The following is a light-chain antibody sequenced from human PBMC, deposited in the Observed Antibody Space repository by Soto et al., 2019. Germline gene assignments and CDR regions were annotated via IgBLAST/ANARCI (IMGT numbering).Light chain of an antibody. Sequence: EIVLTQAPGTLSLSPVERATPSCRATERVVRSYLAWYQLKPGQAPRLLIYDASSRATGIPDRFSGSGSGTDFTLTISRLEPEDFAVYYCQQYGSIPWTFGQGTKVDIK. J-gene: IGKJ1*01. CDR2: DAS. CDR3: QQYGSIPWT. V-gene: IGKV3-20*01. CDR1: ERVVRSY.